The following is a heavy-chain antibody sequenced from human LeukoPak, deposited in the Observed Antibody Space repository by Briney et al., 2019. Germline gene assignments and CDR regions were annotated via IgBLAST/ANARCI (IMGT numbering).Heavy chain of an antibody. CDR1: GGSISSSSYY. CDR2: IYYSGST. V-gene: IGHV4-39*01. D-gene: IGHD3-16*02. J-gene: IGHJ4*02. Sequence: SETLSLTCTVSGGSISSSSYYWGWLRQPPGKGLEWIGSIYYSGSTYYNPSLKSRVTISVDTSKNQFSLKLSSVTAADTAVYYCASPAPMITFGGVIVAPFDYWGQGTLVTVSS. CDR3: ASPAPMITFGGVIVAPFDY.